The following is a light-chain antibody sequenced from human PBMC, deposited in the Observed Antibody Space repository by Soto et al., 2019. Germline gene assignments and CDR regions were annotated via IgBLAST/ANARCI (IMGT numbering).Light chain of an antibody. Sequence: QPVLTQPPSVSGAPGQRVTISCTGSSSNIGAGYDVHWYQQLPETAPKLLIYGNSNRPSGVPDRFSGSKSGTSASLAITGLQAEDEADYYCQSYDSSLSAYVFGAGTKVTVL. CDR1: SSNIGAGYD. CDR2: GNS. J-gene: IGLJ1*01. V-gene: IGLV1-40*01. CDR3: QSYDSSLSAYV.